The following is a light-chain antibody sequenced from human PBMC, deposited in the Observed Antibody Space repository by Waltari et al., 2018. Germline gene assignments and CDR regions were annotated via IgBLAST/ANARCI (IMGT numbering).Light chain of an antibody. CDR3: QQSYSTLRGT. V-gene: IGKV1-39*01. Sequence: DIQMTQSPSSLSASVGDRVTITCRAIQSISSYLNWYQQKPGKAPKLLIYAASSLQSGVPSRFSGSGSGTDFTLTISSLQPEDFATYYCQQSYSTLRGTFGQGTKLEIK. CDR2: AAS. CDR1: QSISSY. J-gene: IGKJ2*02.